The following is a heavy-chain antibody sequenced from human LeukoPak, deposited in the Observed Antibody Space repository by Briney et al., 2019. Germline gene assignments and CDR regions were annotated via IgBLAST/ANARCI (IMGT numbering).Heavy chain of an antibody. D-gene: IGHD3-3*01. CDR2: INSNRGYI. J-gene: IGHJ6*03. CDR3: ASATIFGVARPPDYYYYMDV. V-gene: IGHV3-21*01. CDR1: GFTFSSNI. Sequence: PGGSLRLSCAASGFTFSSNIMNWVRQAPGKGLEWVSSINSNRGYIYYADSVKGRFTISRDNAKNSLFLQMNSLRAEDTAVYYCASATIFGVARPPDYYYYMDVWGIGTTVTVSS.